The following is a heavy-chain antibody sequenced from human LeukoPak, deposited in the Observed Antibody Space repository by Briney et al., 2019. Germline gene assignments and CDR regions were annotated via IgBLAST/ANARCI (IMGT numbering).Heavy chain of an antibody. Sequence: SQTLSLTCTVSGGSISSGGYYWSWIRQHPGKGLEWIGYIYYSGSTYYNPSLKSRVTISVDTSKNQFSLKLSSVTAADTAVYYCARGIGYCSSTSCYHHWFDPWGQGTLVTVSS. CDR2: IYYSGST. CDR3: ARGIGYCSSTSCYHHWFDP. J-gene: IGHJ5*02. D-gene: IGHD2-2*01. CDR1: GGSISSGGYY. V-gene: IGHV4-31*03.